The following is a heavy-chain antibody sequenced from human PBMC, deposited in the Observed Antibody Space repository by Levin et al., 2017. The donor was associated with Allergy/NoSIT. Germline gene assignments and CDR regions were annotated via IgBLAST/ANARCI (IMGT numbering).Heavy chain of an antibody. J-gene: IGHJ4*02. V-gene: IGHV4-4*07. CDR3: ARERMVRGVIDY. D-gene: IGHD3-10*01. CDR1: GDSMSGDY. Sequence: GSLRLSCTVSGDSMSGDYWTWIRQPAGRGLEWIGRIYTTGATDYNPSLKSRVTMSVDTSKNHFSLKLSSVNAAATAVYYCARERMVRGVIDYWGQGTLVTVSS. CDR2: IYTTGAT.